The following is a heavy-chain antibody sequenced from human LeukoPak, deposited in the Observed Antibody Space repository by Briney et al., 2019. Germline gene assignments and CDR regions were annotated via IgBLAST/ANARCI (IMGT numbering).Heavy chain of an antibody. Sequence: GGSLRLSCAASGFTFSSYEMNWVRQAPGKGLEWVSYISSSGSTIYYADSVKGRFTISRDNAKNSLYLQMNSLRAEDTAVYYCARTSRVVVAGNNFDYWGQGTLVTVSS. V-gene: IGHV3-48*03. D-gene: IGHD6-19*01. CDR1: GFTFSSYE. CDR2: ISSSGSTI. CDR3: ARTSRVVVAGNNFDY. J-gene: IGHJ4*02.